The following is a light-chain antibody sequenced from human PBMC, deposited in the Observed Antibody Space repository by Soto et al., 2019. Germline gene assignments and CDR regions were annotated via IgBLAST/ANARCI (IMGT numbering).Light chain of an antibody. Sequence: QSVLTQPASESGYPGQSITISCTGTSSDVGGYNYVSWYQYHPGKAPKLMIFDVTNRPSGVSDRFSGSKSGNTASLTISGLRAEDEADYYCASYTSSSTLVFGGGTKLTVL. CDR3: ASYTSSSTLV. J-gene: IGLJ3*02. CDR1: SSDVGGYNY. CDR2: DVT. V-gene: IGLV2-14*03.